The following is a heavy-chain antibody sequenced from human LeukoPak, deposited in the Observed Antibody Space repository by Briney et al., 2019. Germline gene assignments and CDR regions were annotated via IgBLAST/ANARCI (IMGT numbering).Heavy chain of an antibody. D-gene: IGHD5-12*01. Sequence: SETLSLTCTVSGGSISSSSYYWGWIRQPPGKGLEWIGSIYYSGSTYYNPSLKSRVTISVDTSKNQFSLKLSSVTAADTAVYYCARDRYSGYDWANDAFDIWGQGTMVTVSS. V-gene: IGHV4-39*07. CDR1: GGSISSSSYY. CDR2: IYYSGST. J-gene: IGHJ3*02. CDR3: ARDRYSGYDWANDAFDI.